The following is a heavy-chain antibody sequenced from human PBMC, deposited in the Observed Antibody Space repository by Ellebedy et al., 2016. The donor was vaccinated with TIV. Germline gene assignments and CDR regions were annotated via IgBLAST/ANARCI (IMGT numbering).Heavy chain of an antibody. CDR1: GLNLSDHY. Sequence: GESLKISCAASGLNLSDHYMDWVRQAPGKGLEWGGRVRNKANSDTEQYAASVKGRFTILGDDSKNSLYLQMNSLKIEDTAGYYCASTKGYWGQGILVTVSS. V-gene: IGHV3-72*01. J-gene: IGHJ4*02. CDR3: ASTKGY. CDR2: VRNKANSDTE. D-gene: IGHD1-1*01.